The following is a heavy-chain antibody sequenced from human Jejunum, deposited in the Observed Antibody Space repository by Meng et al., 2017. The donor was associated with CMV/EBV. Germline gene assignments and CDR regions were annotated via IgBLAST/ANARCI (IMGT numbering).Heavy chain of an antibody. D-gene: IGHD3-22*01. V-gene: IGHV4-30-4*01. Sequence: GGSISSGDYYWTSIRQPPGKGLEWIGYIYYSVSTYYNPSLKSRVTISVDTSKNQFSLKLSSVTAADTAVYYFARDRIMSSGSKWLDPWGQGTLVTVSS. CDR3: ARDRIMSSGSKWLDP. J-gene: IGHJ5*02. CDR2: IYYSVST. CDR1: GGSISSGDYY.